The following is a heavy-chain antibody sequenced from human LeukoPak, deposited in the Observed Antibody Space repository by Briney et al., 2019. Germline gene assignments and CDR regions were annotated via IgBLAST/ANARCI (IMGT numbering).Heavy chain of an antibody. CDR1: GGSFSGYY. Sequence: SETLSLTCAVYGGSFSGYYRSWIRQPPGKGLEWIGEINHSGSTNYNPSLKSRVTISVDTSKNQFSLKLSSVTAADTAVYYCARRGGSSRWDAFYYYYYMDVWGKGTTVTVSS. CDR3: ARRGGSSRWDAFYYYYYMDV. J-gene: IGHJ6*03. D-gene: IGHD6-13*01. V-gene: IGHV4-34*01. CDR2: INHSGST.